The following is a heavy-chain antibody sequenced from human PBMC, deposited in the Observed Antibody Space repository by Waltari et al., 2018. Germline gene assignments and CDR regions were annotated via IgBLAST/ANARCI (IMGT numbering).Heavy chain of an antibody. D-gene: IGHD4-17*01. V-gene: IGHV4-39*01. CDR3: ARQGFDYGDYPLDY. CDR1: GGSISSSSYY. Sequence: QLQLQESGPGLVKPSETLSLTCTVSGGSISSSSYYWGWIRQSPGKGLEWMGCIYYSRITYYHPSLKSRVTISVDTSKNQFSLKLSSVTAADTAVYYCARQGFDYGDYPLDYWGQGTLVTVSS. CDR2: IYYSRIT. J-gene: IGHJ4*02.